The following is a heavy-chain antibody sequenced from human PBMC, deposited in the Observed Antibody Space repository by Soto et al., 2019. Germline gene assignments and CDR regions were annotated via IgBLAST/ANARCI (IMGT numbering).Heavy chain of an antibody. Sequence: TLSLTCPVSGDSITSGGYYWRWLRLPPGKAPAWIGYIDHSGGAYSNPSLRGRAVISIDTSQNQFSLSLNAVTAAETATYYCARDYYGAGSQYYYYGMEVWGQGTTVTVSS. V-gene: IGHV4-31*03. CDR3: ARDYYGAGSQYYYYGMEV. CDR2: IDHSGGA. CDR1: GDSITSGGYY. J-gene: IGHJ6*02. D-gene: IGHD3-10*01.